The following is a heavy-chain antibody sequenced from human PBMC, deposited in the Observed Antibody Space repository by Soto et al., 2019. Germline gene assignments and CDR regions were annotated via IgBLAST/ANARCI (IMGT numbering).Heavy chain of an antibody. D-gene: IGHD4-4*01. CDR2: ISYDGSNK. J-gene: IGHJ5*02. CDR1: GFTFSSYA. V-gene: IGHV3-30-3*01. Sequence: SGGSLRLSCAASGFTFSSYAMHWVRQAPGKGLEWVAVISYDGSNKYYADSVKGRFTISRDNSKNTLYLQMNSLRAEDTAVYYCARDEAVMHNWFDPWGQGTLVTVSS. CDR3: ARDEAVMHNWFDP.